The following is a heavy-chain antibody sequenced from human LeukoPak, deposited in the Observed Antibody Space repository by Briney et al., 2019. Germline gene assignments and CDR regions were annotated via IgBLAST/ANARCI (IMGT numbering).Heavy chain of an antibody. J-gene: IGHJ4*02. CDR3: ASLTYYYDSSGYLTPAEDY. CDR1: GDSISSYY. V-gene: IGHV4-59*01. D-gene: IGHD3-22*01. CDR2: IYYSGGT. Sequence: SETLSLTCSVSGDSISSYYWSWIRQPPGKGLEWIGYIYYSGGTNYNPSLKSRVTISVDTSKNQFSLKLSSVTAADTAVYYCASLTYYYDSSGYLTPAEDYWGQGTLVTVSS.